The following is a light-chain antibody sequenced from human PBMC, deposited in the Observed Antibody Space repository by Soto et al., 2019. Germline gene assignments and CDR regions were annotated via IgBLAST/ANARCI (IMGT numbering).Light chain of an antibody. V-gene: IGKV1-5*03. CDR1: QGISNY. Sequence: DIQMTQSPSSLSASVGDRFTITCRASQGISNYSAWYQHKPGKAPKLLIYKASSLESGVPSRFSGSGSGTEFTLTISSLQPDDFATYYCQQYNSYSPGTFGQGTKVDIK. J-gene: IGKJ1*01. CDR3: QQYNSYSPGT. CDR2: KAS.